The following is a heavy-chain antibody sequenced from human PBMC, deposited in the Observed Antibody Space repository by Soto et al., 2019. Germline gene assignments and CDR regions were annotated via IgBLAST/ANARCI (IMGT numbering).Heavy chain of an antibody. CDR3: ARGGYYDSSGSRNYFYYGMNV. CDR1: GYTFTSYD. J-gene: IGHJ6*02. CDR2: VSPYDGYT. V-gene: IGHV1-18*01. Sequence: GASVKVSCKASGYTFTSYDINWVRQATGQGLEWLGWVSPYDGYTNYAQILQGRVSMTTDTSTKTAYMEVRSLRSDDTAVYYCARGGYYDSSGSRNYFYYGMNVWGQGTTVTVSS. D-gene: IGHD3-22*01.